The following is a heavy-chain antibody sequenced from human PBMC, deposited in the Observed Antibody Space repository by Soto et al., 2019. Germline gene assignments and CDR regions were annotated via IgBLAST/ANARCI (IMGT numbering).Heavy chain of an antibody. CDR3: AREIWFGEFKDYNWFDP. Sequence: SETLSLTCTVSGGSISPYYWSWIRQSPGKGLEWLGYIFYSGTADYNPSLKNRVTLSVDTSKNQFSLKLSSVTAADTDVYYCAREIWFGEFKDYNWFDPWGQGTLVTVSS. CDR1: GGSISPYY. CDR2: IFYSGTA. V-gene: IGHV4-59*01. D-gene: IGHD3-10*01. J-gene: IGHJ5*02.